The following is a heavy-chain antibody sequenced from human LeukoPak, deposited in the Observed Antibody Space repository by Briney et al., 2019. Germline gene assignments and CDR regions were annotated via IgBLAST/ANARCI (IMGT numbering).Heavy chain of an antibody. V-gene: IGHV4-59*11. Sequence: SETLPLTCTVSGGSISSHYWSWIRQPPGKGLKWIGYTYYSGSTNYNPSLKSRVTISVDTSKNQFSLKLSSVTAADTAVYYCASSPCGGDCYLGEYYFDYWGQGTLVTVSS. CDR1: GGSISSHY. CDR3: ASSPCGGDCYLGEYYFDY. J-gene: IGHJ4*02. D-gene: IGHD2-21*02. CDR2: TYYSGST.